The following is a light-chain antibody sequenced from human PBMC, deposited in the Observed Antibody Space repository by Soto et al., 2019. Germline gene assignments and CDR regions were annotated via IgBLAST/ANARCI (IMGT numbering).Light chain of an antibody. CDR1: QSVSSSY. Sequence: EIVLTQSPGALSLSPGERATLSCRASQSVSSSYVAWYQQKPGQAPRLLIYGASSRATGIPDRFSGSGSATDFTLTISRLEPEDFAVYYCQQYGSSPRTFGQGTKVDIK. CDR3: QQYGSSPRT. J-gene: IGKJ1*01. V-gene: IGKV3-20*01. CDR2: GAS.